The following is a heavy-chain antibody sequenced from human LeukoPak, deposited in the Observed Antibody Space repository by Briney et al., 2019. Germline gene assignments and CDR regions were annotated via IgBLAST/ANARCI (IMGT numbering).Heavy chain of an antibody. V-gene: IGHV1-69*05. J-gene: IGHJ5*02. CDR3: ARDVHGDYGSGWFDP. CDR2: IMPLFGTA. Sequence: SVKVSCKTSGGTFNNSAISWVRQAPGQGLEWLGGIMPLFGTAGYAQKFQGRVTITKDESTRTVYLELTSLTSDDTVVYYCARDVHGDYGSGWFDPWGQGTLVSV. D-gene: IGHD4-17*01. CDR1: GGTFNNSA.